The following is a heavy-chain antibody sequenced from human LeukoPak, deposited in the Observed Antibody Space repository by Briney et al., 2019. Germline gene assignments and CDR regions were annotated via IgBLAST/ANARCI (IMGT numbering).Heavy chain of an antibody. V-gene: IGHV4-39*07. D-gene: IGHD4-23*01. Sequence: SETLSLTCSVSGGSIGNATHFTHWIRQSPGKGLEWLGGVYAGDSPYYNPSLKSRVTISVDRSKNQFSLKLSSVTAADTAVYYCARATVVKGWYFDLWGRGTLVTVSS. CDR2: VYAGDSP. CDR1: GGSIGNATHF. J-gene: IGHJ2*01. CDR3: ARATVVKGWYFDL.